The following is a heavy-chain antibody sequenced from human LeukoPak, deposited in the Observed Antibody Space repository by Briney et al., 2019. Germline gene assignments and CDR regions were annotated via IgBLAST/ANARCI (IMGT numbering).Heavy chain of an antibody. CDR2: INPSGGST. V-gene: IGHV1-46*01. J-gene: IGHJ6*03. CDR3: ARALWDDFWSGYSPGDYYMDV. Sequence: ASVKVSCKVSGYTFTSYYMHWVRQAPGQGLEWMGIINPSGGSTSYAQKFQGRVTMTRDMSTSTVYMELSSLRSEDTAVYYCARALWDDFWSGYSPGDYYMDVWGKGTTVTVSS. D-gene: IGHD3-3*01. CDR1: GYTFTSYY.